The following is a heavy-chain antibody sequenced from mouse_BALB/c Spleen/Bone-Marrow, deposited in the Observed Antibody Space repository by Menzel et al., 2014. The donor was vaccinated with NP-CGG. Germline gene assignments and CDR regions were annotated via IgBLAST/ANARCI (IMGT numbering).Heavy chain of an antibody. J-gene: IGHJ2*01. Sequence: VKLVESGPSLVSPSQSLSITCTVSGFSLTGYGLNWVRQPPGKGLEWLGMIWGDGSTDYNSVLKSRLNISKDNSKSQVFLKMNSLQTDDTARYYCARSFTTVVATPFDYWGQGTTLTVSS. CDR2: IWGDGST. V-gene: IGHV2-6-7*01. D-gene: IGHD1-1*01. CDR1: GFSLTGYG. CDR3: ARSFTTVVATPFDY.